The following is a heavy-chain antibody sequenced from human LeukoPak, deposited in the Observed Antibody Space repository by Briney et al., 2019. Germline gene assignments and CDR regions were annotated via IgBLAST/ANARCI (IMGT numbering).Heavy chain of an antibody. CDR2: IKQDGSEK. D-gene: IGHD2-2*01. J-gene: IGHJ3*02. V-gene: IGHV3-7*03. Sequence: GRSLRLSCAASGFTFSSYWMSWVRQAPGKGLEWVANIKQDGSEKYYVDSVKGRFTISRDNAKNSLYLQMNSLRAEDTAVYYCAASLGYCSSTSCWSDAFDIWGQGTMVTVSS. CDR1: GFTFSSYW. CDR3: AASLGYCSSTSCWSDAFDI.